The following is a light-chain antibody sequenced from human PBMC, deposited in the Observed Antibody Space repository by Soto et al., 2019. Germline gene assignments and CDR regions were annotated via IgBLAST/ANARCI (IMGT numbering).Light chain of an antibody. CDR1: SSDVGAYNF. CDR2: DVT. V-gene: IGLV2-14*03. Sequence: QSVLTQPASVSGSPGQWITISCTGTSSDVGAYNFVSWYQQHPGKAPKLMLYDVTNRPSGVSNRFSGSKSGNTASLTISGLQADDEADYYCCSYAGDSYVFGTGTKVTVL. J-gene: IGLJ1*01. CDR3: CSYAGDSYV.